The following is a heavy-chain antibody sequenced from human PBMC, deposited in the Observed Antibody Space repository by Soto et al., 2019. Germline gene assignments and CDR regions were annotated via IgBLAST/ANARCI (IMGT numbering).Heavy chain of an antibody. J-gene: IGHJ4*02. D-gene: IGHD6-19*01. CDR1: GFTFSDYA. V-gene: IGHV3-30*18. Sequence: VQLVESGGGVVQPGRSLRLSCAASGFTFSDYAMHWVRQAPGKGLEWVAVVSHDGRNTHYADSVKGRFTISRDSSKKPVSLEMTSLRAEDTAVYYCANGGRQWLVTSDFNYWGQGALVTVSS. CDR3: ANGGRQWLVTSDFNY. CDR2: VSHDGRNT.